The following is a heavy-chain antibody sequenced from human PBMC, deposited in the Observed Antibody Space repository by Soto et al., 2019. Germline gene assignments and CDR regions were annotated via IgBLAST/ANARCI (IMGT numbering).Heavy chain of an antibody. CDR2: ISHSGST. CDR3: ARDKIPGLFDY. J-gene: IGHJ4*02. CDR1: GGSFSGYY. Sequence: SETLSLTCAVYGGSFSGYYWTWIRQPPGTGLEWIGEISHSGSTNYNPSLKSRVTISVDTSKNQFSLKLTSVTAADTAVYYCARDKIPGLFDYWGQGTLVTVSS. V-gene: IGHV4-34*01. D-gene: IGHD2-21*01.